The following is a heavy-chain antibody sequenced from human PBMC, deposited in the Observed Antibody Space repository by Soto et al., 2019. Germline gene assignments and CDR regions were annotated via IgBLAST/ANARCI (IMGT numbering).Heavy chain of an antibody. CDR1: GGAITSSTSY. D-gene: IGHD2-2*01. CDR2: MYSGGST. J-gene: IGHJ4*02. Sequence: QLQLQESGPGLVKPSETLSLTCTVSGGAITSSTSYWGWILQPPGKGLEWIGNMYSGGSTYYNPTPTCPFTGAGDRSNNPFALKLSPATAAATAAHYCRYQLNRSNAYYSAFGAQGALV. V-gene: IGHV4-39*01. CDR3: RYQLNRSNAYYSAF.